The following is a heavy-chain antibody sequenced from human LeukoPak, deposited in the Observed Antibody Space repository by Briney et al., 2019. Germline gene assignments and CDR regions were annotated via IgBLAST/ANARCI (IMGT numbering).Heavy chain of an antibody. CDR1: GGSISSYF. CDR3: ARDRRWELLHAFDI. D-gene: IGHD1-26*01. V-gene: IGHV4-59*01. J-gene: IGHJ3*02. Sequence: AETLSLTCTVSGGSISSYFWSWIRQPPGKGLEWIAYIHYSENTNYNPSLKSRVTISVDTSKSQFSLKLSSVTAADTAVYYCARDRRWELLHAFDIWGQGTMVTVSS. CDR2: IHYSENT.